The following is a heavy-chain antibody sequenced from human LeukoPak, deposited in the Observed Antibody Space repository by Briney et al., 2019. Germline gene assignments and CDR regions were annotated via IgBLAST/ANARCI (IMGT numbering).Heavy chain of an antibody. CDR1: GGSVSSYY. CDR3: ARYGTISSESYFYY. D-gene: IGHD1-14*01. J-gene: IGHJ4*02. V-gene: IGHV4-4*08. CDR2: IHNSGRT. Sequence: SETLSLTRSVSGGSVSSYYWSWIRQSPGKGLEWIGYIHNSGRTNYNPSLKSRVTGFVDTSKNQVSLRLSSLTAADTAVYYCARYGTISSESYFYYWGQGALVTVSS.